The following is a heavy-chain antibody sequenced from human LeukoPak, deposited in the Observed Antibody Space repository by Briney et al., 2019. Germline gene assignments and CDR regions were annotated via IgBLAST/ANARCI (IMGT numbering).Heavy chain of an antibody. V-gene: IGHV4-34*01. D-gene: IGHD6-13*01. CDR2: ISYSGST. CDR1: GGSFSDYY. Sequence: SETLSLTCAVYGGSFSDYYWSWIRQPPGKGLEWIGSISYSGSTYYNVSLKSRLTISVDTSKNQFSLKLSSVTAADTAVYYCARGGQQLFDYWGQGTLVTVSS. CDR3: ARGGQQLFDY. J-gene: IGHJ4*02.